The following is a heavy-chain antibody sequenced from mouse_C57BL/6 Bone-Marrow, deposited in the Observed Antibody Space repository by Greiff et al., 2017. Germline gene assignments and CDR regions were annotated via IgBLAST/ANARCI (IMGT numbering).Heavy chain of an antibody. D-gene: IGHD1-1*01. CDR3: VRHGGYYGSSYRYFDV. V-gene: IGHV10-1*01. Sequence: EVQLVESGGGLVQPKGSLKLSCAASGFSFNTYAMNWVRQAPGTGLEWVARIRSKSNNYATYYADSVKDRFTISRDDSESMLYLQMNNLKTEDTAMYYCVRHGGYYGSSYRYFDVWGTGTTVTVSS. CDR1: GFSFNTYA. J-gene: IGHJ1*03. CDR2: IRSKSNNYAT.